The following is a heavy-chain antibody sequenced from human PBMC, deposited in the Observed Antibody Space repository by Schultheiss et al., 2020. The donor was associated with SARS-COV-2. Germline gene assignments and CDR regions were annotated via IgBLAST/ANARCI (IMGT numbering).Heavy chain of an antibody. CDR3: AKESLHETRSYYFGLDV. Sequence: GGSLRLSCAASGFTFTTYAMTWVRQAPGKGLEWVSSISGNGRTTFYSDSVKGRFTISRDNSKNTVYLQMNTLRAEDTAVYFCAKESLHETRSYYFGLDVWGQGTTVTVSS. CDR1: GFTFTTYA. J-gene: IGHJ6*02. V-gene: IGHV3-23*01. D-gene: IGHD3-16*02. CDR2: ISGNGRTT.